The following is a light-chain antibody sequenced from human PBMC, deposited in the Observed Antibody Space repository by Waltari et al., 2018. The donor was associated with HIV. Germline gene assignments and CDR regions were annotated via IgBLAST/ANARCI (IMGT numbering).Light chain of an antibody. CDR1: GSDIGLYDL. Sequence: QSALTQPASLSGSPGQSITITCSGTGSDIGLYDLVSWYRQAPGKAPRLLISGVSNRPSETSRRVSGSKARTTASLTISALQADDEGDYYCSAYTMSGSLVFGGGTKLTVL. V-gene: IGLV2-14*03. CDR3: SAYTMSGSLV. CDR2: GVS. J-gene: IGLJ2*01.